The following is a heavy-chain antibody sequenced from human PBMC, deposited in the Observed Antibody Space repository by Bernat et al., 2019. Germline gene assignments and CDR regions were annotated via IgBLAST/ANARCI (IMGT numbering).Heavy chain of an antibody. J-gene: IGHJ4*02. CDR2: IYYSGST. CDR1: GGSVSSGSYY. Sequence: QVQLQESGPGLVKPSETLSLTCTVSGGSVSSGSYYWSWIRQPPGKGLEWIGYIYYSGSTNYNPSLKSRVTISVDTSKNQFSLKLSSVTAADTAVYYCATTKVVGATMGEAGWGQGTLVTVSS. CDR3: ATTKVVGATMGEAG. D-gene: IGHD1-26*01. V-gene: IGHV4-61*01.